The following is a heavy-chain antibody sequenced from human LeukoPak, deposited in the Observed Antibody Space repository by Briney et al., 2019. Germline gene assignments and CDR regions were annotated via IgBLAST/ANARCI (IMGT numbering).Heavy chain of an antibody. D-gene: IGHD3-10*01. J-gene: IGHJ5*02. CDR3: ARSPSNYYGSGSYNWFDP. CDR1: GGSISSYY. Sequence: SETLSLTCTVSGGSISSYYWSWIRQPPGKGLEWIGYIYYSGSTNYNPSLKSRVTISVDTSKIQFSLKLTSVTAADTAVYYCARSPSNYYGSGSYNWFDPWGQGTLVTVSS. V-gene: IGHV4-59*01. CDR2: IYYSGST.